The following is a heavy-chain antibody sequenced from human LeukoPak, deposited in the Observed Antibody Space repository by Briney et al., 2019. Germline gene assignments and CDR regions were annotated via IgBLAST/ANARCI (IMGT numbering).Heavy chain of an antibody. Sequence: PGGSLRLSCAASGFTFSSYGMSWVRQAAGKGLEWVSAISVSGGSTYYAASVKGRFTISRDNSKNTLYPQMNSLRAEATAVYYCAKDFVGGSYANWFDPWGQGTLVTVSS. J-gene: IGHJ5*02. D-gene: IGHD1-26*01. V-gene: IGHV3-23*01. CDR2: ISVSGGST. CDR1: GFTFSSYG. CDR3: AKDFVGGSYANWFDP.